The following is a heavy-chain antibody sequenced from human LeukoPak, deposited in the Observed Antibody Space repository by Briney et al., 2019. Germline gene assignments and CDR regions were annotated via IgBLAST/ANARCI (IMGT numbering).Heavy chain of an antibody. CDR1: GFTFSSYG. D-gene: IGHD1-14*01. Sequence: PGGSLRLSCAASGFTFSSYGMHWVRQAPGKGLEWVAVISYDGNNKYYADSVKGRFTISRDNSKNTLYLQMNSLRAEDTAVYYCAKDLPEAPDYWGQGTLVTVSS. J-gene: IGHJ4*02. CDR3: AKDLPEAPDY. CDR2: ISYDGNNK. V-gene: IGHV3-30*18.